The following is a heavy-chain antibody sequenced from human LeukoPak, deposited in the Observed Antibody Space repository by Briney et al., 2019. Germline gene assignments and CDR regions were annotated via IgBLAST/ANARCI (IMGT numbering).Heavy chain of an antibody. CDR3: ARSRLWFGELFNYYMDV. V-gene: IGHV1-18*01. D-gene: IGHD3-10*01. J-gene: IGHJ6*03. Sequence: ASVKVSCKASGYTFSNFALTWVRQAPGQGLEYMGWISGYNGNTKYAQEFYGRLTMTTDTSTSTAYMELRSLRSDDTAVYYCARSRLWFGELFNYYMDVWGKGTTVTVSS. CDR2: ISGYNGNT. CDR1: GYTFSNFA.